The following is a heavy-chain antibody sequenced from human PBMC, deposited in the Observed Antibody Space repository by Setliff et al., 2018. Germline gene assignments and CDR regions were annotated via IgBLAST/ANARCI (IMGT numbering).Heavy chain of an antibody. D-gene: IGHD5-18*01. CDR3: AKFVGYTYGYDY. V-gene: IGHV3-74*01. J-gene: IGHJ4*02. CDR1: GFSFSNYW. Sequence: GGSLRLSCAASGFSFSNYWMHWVRQAPGKGLVWVSRINSDGSSTNYADSVKGQFTVSRDNAKNTLYLQMNSLRAEDTAVYYCAKFVGYTYGYDYWGRGTLVTVSS. CDR2: INSDGSST.